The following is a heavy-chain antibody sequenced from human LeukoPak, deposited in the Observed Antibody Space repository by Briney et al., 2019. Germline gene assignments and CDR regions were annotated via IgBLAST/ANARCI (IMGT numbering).Heavy chain of an antibody. CDR1: GYTFTSYD. V-gene: IGHV1-8*03. Sequence: GASVKISCKASGYTFTSYDINWVRQATGQGLEWMGWMNPNSGNTGYAQKFQGRVTITRNTSISTAYMELSSLRSEDTAVYYCAREYSNGPDAFDIWGQGTMVTVSS. CDR2: MNPNSGNT. D-gene: IGHD4-11*01. CDR3: AREYSNGPDAFDI. J-gene: IGHJ3*02.